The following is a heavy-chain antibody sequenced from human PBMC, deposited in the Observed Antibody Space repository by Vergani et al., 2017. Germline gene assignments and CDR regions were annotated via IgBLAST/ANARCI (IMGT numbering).Heavy chain of an antibody. V-gene: IGHV4-39*07. CDR1: GGSLSSSSYY. CDR3: ARDVLELQRPFDY. CDR2: IYYSGST. J-gene: IGHJ4*02. Sequence: QLQLQESGPGLVKPSETLSLTCTVPGGSLSSSSYYWGWIRQPPGKGLEWIGSIYYSGSTYYNPSLKSRVTISVDTSKNQFSLKLSSVTAADTAVYYCARDVLELQRPFDYWGQGTLVTVSS. D-gene: IGHD1-7*01.